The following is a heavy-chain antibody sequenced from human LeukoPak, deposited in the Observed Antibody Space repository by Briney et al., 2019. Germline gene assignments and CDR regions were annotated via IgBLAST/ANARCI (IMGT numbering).Heavy chain of an antibody. V-gene: IGHV3-7*01. CDR1: GFTFSNYW. CDR2: IKQDGSEK. CDR3: ARDESRYYDILTGYYNG. Sequence: GGSLRLSCAASGFTFSNYWMSWVRQAPGKGLEWVANIKQDGSEKYYEDSVKGRFTISRDNAKNSLYLQMNSLRAEDTAVYYCARDESRYYDILTGYYNGWGQGTLVTVSS. D-gene: IGHD3-9*01. J-gene: IGHJ4*02.